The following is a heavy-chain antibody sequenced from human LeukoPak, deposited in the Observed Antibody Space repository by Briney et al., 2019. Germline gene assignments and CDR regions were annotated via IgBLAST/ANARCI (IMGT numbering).Heavy chain of an antibody. CDR1: AYTFTGYY. CDR3: AREGSGWYGNFDY. Sequence: ASVKVSCKASAYTFTGYYMHWVRQAPGQGLEWMGWINPDSGGTNYVQKFQGRVTMTRDTSISTAYMEVSRLRSDDTAVYYCAREGSGWYGNFDYWGQGTLVIVSS. D-gene: IGHD6-19*01. J-gene: IGHJ4*02. CDR2: INPDSGGT. V-gene: IGHV1-2*02.